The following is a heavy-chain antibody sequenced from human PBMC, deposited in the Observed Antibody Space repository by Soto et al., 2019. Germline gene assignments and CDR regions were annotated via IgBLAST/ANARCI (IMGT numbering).Heavy chain of an antibody. V-gene: IGHV4-39*01. CDR2: IYYSGST. D-gene: IGHD1-26*01. CDR1: GGSISSSSYY. CDR3: ARPSGSYLYYFDY. J-gene: IGHJ4*02. Sequence: QLQLQESGPGLVKPSETLSLTCTVSGGSISSSSYYWGWIRQPPGKGLEWIGSIYYSGSTYYNPSLKSRVPISVDTAKNQFALKLSSVTAADTAVYYCARPSGSYLYYFDYWGQGTLVTVSS.